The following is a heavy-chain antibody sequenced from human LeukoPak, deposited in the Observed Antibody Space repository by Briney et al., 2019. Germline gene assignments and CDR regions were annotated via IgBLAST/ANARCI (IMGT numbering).Heavy chain of an antibody. Sequence: RGSLRLSCAASGFTVSSNYMSWVRQAPGKGLEWVSVIYSGGSTYYADSVKGRFTISRDNSKNTLYLQMNSLRAEDTAVYYCAREMGWNYGGDAFDIWGQGTMVTVSS. CDR2: IYSGGST. J-gene: IGHJ3*02. D-gene: IGHD1-7*01. CDR3: AREMGWNYGGDAFDI. CDR1: GFTVSSNY. V-gene: IGHV3-53*01.